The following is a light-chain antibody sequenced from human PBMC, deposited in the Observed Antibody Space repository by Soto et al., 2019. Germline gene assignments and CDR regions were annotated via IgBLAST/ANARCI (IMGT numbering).Light chain of an antibody. CDR1: SSNIGGLFNY. Sequence: QSALTQPASVSGSPGQSITISCTGTSSNIGGLFNYVSWYHQHPGKAPKLLIYDVKVRPSGVSDRFSGSKSGNTASLTISGLQGEDEAASLCSSYSSDATHVVFGGGTQLTVL. V-gene: IGLV2-14*03. CDR2: DVK. CDR3: SSYSSDATHVV. J-gene: IGLJ2*01.